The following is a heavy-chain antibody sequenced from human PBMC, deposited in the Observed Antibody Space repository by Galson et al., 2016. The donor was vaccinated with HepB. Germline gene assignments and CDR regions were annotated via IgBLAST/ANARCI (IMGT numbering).Heavy chain of an antibody. Sequence: SLRLSCAASGFTFRSYGMHWVRQVPGKGLEWVAVIWYDGSHKFYVDSAKGRFTISRDNSKKTVYLQMSSLRAEDTAVYYCARLFGGYIDYWGQGTLVTVSS. CDR3: ARLFGGYIDY. CDR2: IWYDGSHK. D-gene: IGHD2-15*01. V-gene: IGHV3-33*01. CDR1: GFTFRSYG. J-gene: IGHJ4*02.